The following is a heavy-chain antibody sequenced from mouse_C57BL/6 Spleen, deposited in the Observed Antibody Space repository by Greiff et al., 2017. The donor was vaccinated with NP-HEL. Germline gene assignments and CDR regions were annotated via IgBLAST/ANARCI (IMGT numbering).Heavy chain of an antibody. V-gene: IGHV2-2*01. CDR3: ASPYDYGDEIYAMDY. J-gene: IGHJ4*01. Sequence: QVQLKESGPGLVQPSQSLSITCTVSGFSLTSYGVHWVRQSPGKGLEWLGVIWSGGSTDYNAAFISRLSISKDNSKSQVFFKMNSLQADDTAIYYCASPYDYGDEIYAMDYWGQGTSVTVSS. CDR2: IWSGGST. D-gene: IGHD2-4*01. CDR1: GFSLTSYG.